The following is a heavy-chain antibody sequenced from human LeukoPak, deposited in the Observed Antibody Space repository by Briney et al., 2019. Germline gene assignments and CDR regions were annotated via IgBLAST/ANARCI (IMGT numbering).Heavy chain of an antibody. Sequence: GASVKVSCKASGYTFTDSYMHWARQAPGQGLEWMGWINPKPNSGATMYAQKLQGRVTMTTDTSTSTAYMELRSLRSDDTAVYYCARLKLWFGEFHQGSFDYWGQGTLVTVSS. CDR3: ARLKLWFGEFHQGSFDY. D-gene: IGHD3-10*01. J-gene: IGHJ4*02. CDR2: INPKPNSGAT. CDR1: GYTFTDSY. V-gene: IGHV1-2*02.